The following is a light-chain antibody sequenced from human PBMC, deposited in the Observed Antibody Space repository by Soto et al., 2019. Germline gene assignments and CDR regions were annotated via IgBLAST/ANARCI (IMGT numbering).Light chain of an antibody. CDR1: SSDVGGYNY. CDR2: DVS. J-gene: IGLJ1*01. Sequence: QSALTQPASVSGSPGQSITISCTGTSSDVGGYNYVSWYQQHPGKAPKLMINDVSNRPSGVSNRFSGSKSGNTASLTISGLQAEDEADYYCSSYTSGSPYVFGTGTKVTVL. V-gene: IGLV2-14*01. CDR3: SSYTSGSPYV.